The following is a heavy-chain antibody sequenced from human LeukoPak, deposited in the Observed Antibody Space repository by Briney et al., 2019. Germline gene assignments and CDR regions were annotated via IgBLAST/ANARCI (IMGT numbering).Heavy chain of an antibody. Sequence: GGSLRLSCAASGFTFSSYSMNWVRQAPGKGLEWVSSISSSSSTIYYADSVKGRFTISRDNAKNSLYLQMNSLRAEDTAVYYCASRYCSSTSCPPPGYFDYWGQGTLVTVSS. CDR2: ISSSSSTI. J-gene: IGHJ4*02. CDR3: ASRYCSSTSCPPPGYFDY. CDR1: GFTFSSYS. D-gene: IGHD2-2*01. V-gene: IGHV3-21*04.